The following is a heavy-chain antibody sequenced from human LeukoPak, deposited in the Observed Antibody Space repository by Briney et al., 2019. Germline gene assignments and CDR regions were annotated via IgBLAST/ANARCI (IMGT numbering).Heavy chain of an antibody. CDR1: GYTFTGYY. J-gene: IGHJ4*02. D-gene: IGHD2-15*01. V-gene: IGHV1-2*02. CDR3: ARELPYCSGGSCFGTYFDH. Sequence: ASVKVSCKASGYTFTGYYMHWVRQAPGQGLEWMGWINPNSGGTNYAQKFQGRVTMTRDTSISTAYMELSRLRSDDTAVYYCARELPYCSGGSCFGTYFDHWGQGTLVTVSS. CDR2: INPNSGGT.